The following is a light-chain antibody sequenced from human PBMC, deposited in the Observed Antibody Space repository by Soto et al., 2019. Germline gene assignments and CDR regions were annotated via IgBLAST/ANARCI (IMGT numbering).Light chain of an antibody. CDR1: SSDVGSYNL. CDR2: EVS. Sequence: QSALTQPDSVSGSPGQSITISCTGTSSDVGSYNLVSWYQQHPGKAPKLMIYEVSKRPSGVSNRFSGSKSGNTASLTISGLQAEDEADYYCCSYAGSSLYVFGTGTKLPV. V-gene: IGLV2-23*02. J-gene: IGLJ1*01. CDR3: CSYAGSSLYV.